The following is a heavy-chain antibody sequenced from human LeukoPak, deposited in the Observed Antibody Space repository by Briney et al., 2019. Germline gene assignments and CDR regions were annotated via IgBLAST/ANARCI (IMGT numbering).Heavy chain of an antibody. CDR1: GYTFTTYY. V-gene: IGHV1-46*01. CDR2: INPSGGST. D-gene: IGHD2-15*01. Sequence: ASVKVSCKAFGYTFTTYYMHWVRQAPGQGLEWMGIINPSGGSTFYAQKFQGRVTMTRDTSTSTAYMELSSLRSEDTAVYSCARRYCSGGSCSFEYWGQGTLVTVSS. J-gene: IGHJ4*02. CDR3: ARRYCSGGSCSFEY.